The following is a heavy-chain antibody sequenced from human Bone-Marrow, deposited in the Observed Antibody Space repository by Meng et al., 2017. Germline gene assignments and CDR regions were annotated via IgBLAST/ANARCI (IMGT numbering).Heavy chain of an antibody. V-gene: IGHV3-21*04. CDR2: SSSSSSYI. CDR3: AGDCYRDSYYYGMDV. D-gene: IGHD3-16*02. Sequence: GESLKISCAASGFTFSSYSMNWVRHAPGKGLEWVSSSSSSSSYIYYADSVKGGFTISRDNAKNKNSLYRQMNSLYAEDTALYYCAGDCYRDSYYYGMDVWGQGTTVTVSS. CDR1: GFTFSSYS. J-gene: IGHJ6*02.